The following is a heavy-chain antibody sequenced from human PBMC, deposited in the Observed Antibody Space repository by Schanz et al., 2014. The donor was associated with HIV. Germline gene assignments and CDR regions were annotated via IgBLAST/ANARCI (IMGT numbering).Heavy chain of an antibody. V-gene: IGHV3-30*03. J-gene: IGHJ5*02. Sequence: QVQLVESGGGVVQPGRSLRLSCAASGFTFSSYGMHWVRQAPGKGLEWVAVISFDGSNKYYADSVKGRFTISRDNSKNTLYLQMNSLRAEDTAVYYCARGEAQLVHWFGPWGQGTLVTVSS. CDR2: ISFDGSNK. D-gene: IGHD6-6*01. CDR1: GFTFSSYG. CDR3: ARGEAQLVHWFGP.